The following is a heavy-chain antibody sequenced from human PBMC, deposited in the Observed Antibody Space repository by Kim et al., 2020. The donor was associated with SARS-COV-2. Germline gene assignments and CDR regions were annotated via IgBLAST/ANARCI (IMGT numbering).Heavy chain of an antibody. CDR3: ARSSHYCGGDCRDY. CDR1: GFTFSSYE. V-gene: IGHV3-48*03. D-gene: IGHD2-21*02. Sequence: GGSLRLSCAASGFTFSSYEMNWVRQAPGKGLEWVSYISSSGSTIYYADSVKGRFTISRDNAKNSLYLQMNSLRAEDTAVYYCARSSHYCGGDCRDYWGQGTLVTVSS. CDR2: ISSSGSTI. J-gene: IGHJ4*02.